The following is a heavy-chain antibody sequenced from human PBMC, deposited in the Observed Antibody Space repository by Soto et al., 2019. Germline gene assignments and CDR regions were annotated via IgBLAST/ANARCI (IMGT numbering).Heavy chain of an antibody. V-gene: IGHV3-15*01. Sequence: SCFRQAPGKGLEWVGHIRSQSDGGTPDYAAPVKGRFNISRDDSQNALYVEMHSLRTEDTAVYYCTTLHSYGLDYWGQGALVTVSS. D-gene: IGHD5-18*01. J-gene: IGHJ4*02. CDR2: IRSQSDGGTP. CDR3: TTLHSYGLDY.